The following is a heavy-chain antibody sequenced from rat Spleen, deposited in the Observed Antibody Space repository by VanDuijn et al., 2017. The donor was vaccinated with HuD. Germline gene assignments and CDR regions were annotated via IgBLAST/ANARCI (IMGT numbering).Heavy chain of an antibody. D-gene: IGHD1-12*02. Sequence: QVQLKESGPGLVQPSQTLSLTCTVSGSSLTSKSVSWIRQPPGKGLEWMGLIWGNGNTNYNSALKSRLSISRDTSKSQVYLKMNSLQSEDTATYYCSRHGDGGYWYFDFWGPGTMVTVSS. V-gene: IGHV2-47*01. CDR2: IWGNGNT. CDR1: GSSLTSKS. J-gene: IGHJ1*01. CDR3: SRHGDGGYWYFDF.